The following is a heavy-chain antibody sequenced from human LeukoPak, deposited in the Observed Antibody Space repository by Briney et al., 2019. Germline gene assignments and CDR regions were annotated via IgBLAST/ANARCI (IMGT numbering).Heavy chain of an antibody. D-gene: IGHD2-8*01. V-gene: IGHV1-2*02. CDR3: ARRSRNGLDAFHI. Sequence: ASVKVSCKASAYTFTGYYLHWVRQAPGLGPEWVGWIDPNNGDTDYAQEFQGRVSMTRVRSISTAYMELSRLTSDDTAVYYCARRSRNGLDAFHIWGQGTMVTVSS. J-gene: IGHJ3*02. CDR1: AYTFTGYY. CDR2: IDPNNGDT.